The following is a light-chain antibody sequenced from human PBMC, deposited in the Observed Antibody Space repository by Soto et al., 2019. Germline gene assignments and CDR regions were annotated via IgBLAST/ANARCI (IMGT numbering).Light chain of an antibody. V-gene: IGKV1-8*01. Sequence: AIRMTQSPSSFSAATVDRFSITFRATQDIGTYLAWYQQKPGKAPKLLIYDASSLESGVPSRFSGSGSGTEFTLTISSLQPDDFATYYCQDYSPYSWTFGQGTKVDIK. CDR2: DAS. CDR3: QDYSPYSWT. J-gene: IGKJ1*01. CDR1: QDIGTY.